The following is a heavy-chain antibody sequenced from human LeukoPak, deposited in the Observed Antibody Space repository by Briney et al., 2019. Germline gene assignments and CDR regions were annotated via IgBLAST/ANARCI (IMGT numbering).Heavy chain of an antibody. CDR3: ARVPHYYYYGMDV. CDR1: GFTFSSYA. CDR2: ISYDGSNK. D-gene: IGHD1-1*01. V-gene: IGHV3-30-3*01. J-gene: IGHJ6*02. Sequence: PGESLRLSCAASGFTFSSYAMHWVRQAPGKGLEWVAVISYDGSNKYYADSVKGRFTISRDNSKNTLYLQMNSLRAEDTAVYYCARVPHYYYYGMDVWGQGTTVTVSS.